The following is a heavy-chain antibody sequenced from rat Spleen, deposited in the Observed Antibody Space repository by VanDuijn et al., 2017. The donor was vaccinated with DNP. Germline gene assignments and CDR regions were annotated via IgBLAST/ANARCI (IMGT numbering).Heavy chain of an antibody. V-gene: IGHV5-31*01. J-gene: IGHJ2*01. CDR1: GFTFNNYW. CDR3: ARSYTAYFDY. CDR2: ITSDGGST. D-gene: IGHD1-2*01. Sequence: EVQLVESGGDLVQPGRSLKLSCVASGFTFNNYWMTWIRQVPGKGLEWVASITSDGGSTYYPDSVKGRFTISRDNAKNTLYLQMNSLRSEDTATYYCARSYTAYFDYWSQGVMVTVSS.